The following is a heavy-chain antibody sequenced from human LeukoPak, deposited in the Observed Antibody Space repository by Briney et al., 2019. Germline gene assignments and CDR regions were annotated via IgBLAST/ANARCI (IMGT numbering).Heavy chain of an antibody. CDR3: ARGVRWFGEFHFDY. CDR1: GFTFSSYG. CDR2: IWYDGSNK. J-gene: IGHJ4*02. Sequence: PGRSLRLSCAASGFTFSSYGMHWVRQAPGKGLEWVAVIWYDGSNKYYADSVEGRFTISRDNSKNTLYLQMNSLRAEDTAVYYCARGVRWFGEFHFDYWGQGTLVTVSS. V-gene: IGHV3-33*01. D-gene: IGHD3-10*01.